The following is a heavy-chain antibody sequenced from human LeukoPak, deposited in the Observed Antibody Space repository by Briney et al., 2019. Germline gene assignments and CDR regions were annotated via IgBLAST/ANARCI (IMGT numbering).Heavy chain of an antibody. V-gene: IGHV4-4*02. D-gene: IGHD3-22*01. Sequence: PSETLSLTCAVSGGSISSSNWWSWVRQPPGKGLEWIGEIYHSGSTNYNPSLKSRVTISVDTSKNQFSLKLSSVTAADTAVYYCARQHYYYDSSGYYGLDPAFDIWGQGTMVTVSS. CDR1: GGSISSSNW. CDR2: IYHSGST. CDR3: ARQHYYYDSSGYYGLDPAFDI. J-gene: IGHJ3*02.